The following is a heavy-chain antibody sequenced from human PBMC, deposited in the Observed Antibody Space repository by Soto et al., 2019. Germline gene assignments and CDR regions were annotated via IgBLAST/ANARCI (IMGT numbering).Heavy chain of an antibody. CDR1: GGPFPNGGYY. V-gene: IGHV4-31*02. Sequence: TLSLTWPVSGGPFPNGGYYWSWIRQEPGKGRDWIGYTHYRGDTSYNPSLRGRVTISTDTSKTQFSLRLRSVTSADTAVYYSARGDSQVSSVFDYWGQGMLVTVSS. CDR3: ARGDSQVSSVFDY. CDR2: THYRGDT. J-gene: IGHJ4*02. D-gene: IGHD3-16*01.